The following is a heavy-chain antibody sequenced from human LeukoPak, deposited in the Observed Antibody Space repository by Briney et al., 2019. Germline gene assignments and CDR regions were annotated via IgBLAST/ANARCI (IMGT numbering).Heavy chain of an antibody. CDR3: ARRLLNYFDY. V-gene: IGHV3-7*02. D-gene: IGHD2-8*01. CDR2: IKQDGSEK. CDR1: GFTFCGYW. Sequence: GGSLRLSCAASGFTFCGYWMSWVRQAPGKGLEWVANIKQDGSEKYYVDSVKGRFTISRDNAKNSLSLQMNSLRVEDTAVYYCARRLLNYFDYWGQGTLVTVSS. J-gene: IGHJ4*02.